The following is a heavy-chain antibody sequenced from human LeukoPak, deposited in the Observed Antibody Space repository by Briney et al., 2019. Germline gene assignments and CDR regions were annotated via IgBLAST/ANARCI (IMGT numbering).Heavy chain of an antibody. Sequence: SQTLSLTCTVSGGSISSGSYYWSWIRQPAGKGLEFIGHVHYSGTANYNPSLRSRVTISIDTSKKHFFLKLKSVTAADTAVYYCARGYGGFRVEGRYFHSWGQGTLVTVSS. CDR1: GGSISSGSYY. J-gene: IGHJ4*02. CDR3: ARGYGGFRVEGRYFHS. V-gene: IGHV4-61*09. CDR2: VHYSGTA. D-gene: IGHD4-23*01.